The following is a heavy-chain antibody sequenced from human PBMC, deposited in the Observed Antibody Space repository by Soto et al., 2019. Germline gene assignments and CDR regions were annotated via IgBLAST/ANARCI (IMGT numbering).Heavy chain of an antibody. J-gene: IGHJ5*02. V-gene: IGHV3-30-3*02. CDR3: AKPRSGLEWPPFDP. CDR2: IKSDGTTA. D-gene: IGHD3-3*01. CDR1: GFTFRSYA. Sequence: QVKLVESGGGVVQPGRSRRLSCVTSGFTFRSYAMHWVRQSPGKGLEWVAVIKSDGTTADYIESVKGRFFISRDNSKKTVYLQMNNLRPEDTAIYYCAKPRSGLEWPPFDPWGQGTLVTVSS.